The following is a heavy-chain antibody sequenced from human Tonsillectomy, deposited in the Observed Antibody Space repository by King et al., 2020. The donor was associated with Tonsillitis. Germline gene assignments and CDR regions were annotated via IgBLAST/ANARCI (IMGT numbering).Heavy chain of an antibody. D-gene: IGHD1-26*01. Sequence: VQLVQSGGGVVQPGGSLRLSCAASGFTFRSYGMHWVRQAPGKGLEWVAFIRYDESNKDYADSVKGRFTISRDNLQNTLSLQMNSLRPEDTAVYYCAKEDLLPAPRHSYYGRDVGRQGTAVTVSS. CDR1: GFTFRSYG. CDR2: IRYDESNK. J-gene: IGHJ6*02. V-gene: IGHV3-30*02. CDR3: AKEDLLPAPRHSYYGRDV.